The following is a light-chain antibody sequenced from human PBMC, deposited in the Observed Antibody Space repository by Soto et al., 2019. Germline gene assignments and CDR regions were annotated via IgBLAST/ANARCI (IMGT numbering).Light chain of an antibody. J-gene: IGKJ2*01. CDR2: GAS. CDR3: QHYNFWPHT. CDR1: ESVETN. Sequence: EKVMTRSPATLSVSPGERATLSCRASESVETNLAWYQQKPGQAPRLLIYGASTRATGVPARFAGSGSGTEFTLTITSLQSEDFAVYYCQHYNFWPHTFGQGTKLEIK. V-gene: IGKV3-15*01.